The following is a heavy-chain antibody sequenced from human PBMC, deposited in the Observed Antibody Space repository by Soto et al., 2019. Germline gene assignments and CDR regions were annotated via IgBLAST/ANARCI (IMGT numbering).Heavy chain of an antibody. CDR2: ISFDGNNH. Sequence: QVQLVESGGGVVQPGRSLRLSFAASGFTFSTYGMHWVRQAPGRGLEWVALISFDGNNHYYGDSVMGRFTVSRDNSKNTLYLQMSSLRADDTAVYDCARTQWGYCSGASCYAVDYWGQGPLVTVSS. CDR3: ARTQWGYCSGASCYAVDY. CDR1: GFTFSTYG. D-gene: IGHD2-15*01. V-gene: IGHV3-33*01. J-gene: IGHJ4*02.